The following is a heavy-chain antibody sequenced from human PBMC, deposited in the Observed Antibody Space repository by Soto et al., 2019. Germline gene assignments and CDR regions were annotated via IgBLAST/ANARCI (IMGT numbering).Heavy chain of an antibody. Sequence: SETLSLTCAVSGYSISSDYYWGWIRQPPGKGLEWIGSIYHSGSTYYNPSLKSRVTISVDTSKNQFSLKLSSVTAADTAVYYCARSVYYYDSSGYYPWGQGTLVTVSS. V-gene: IGHV4-38-2*01. CDR2: IYHSGST. J-gene: IGHJ5*02. CDR3: ARSVYYYDSSGYYP. D-gene: IGHD3-22*01. CDR1: GYSISSDYY.